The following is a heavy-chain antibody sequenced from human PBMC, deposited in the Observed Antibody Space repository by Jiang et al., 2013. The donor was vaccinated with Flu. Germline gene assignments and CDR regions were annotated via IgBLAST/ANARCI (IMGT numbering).Heavy chain of an antibody. V-gene: IGHV4-59*08. D-gene: IGHD6-19*01. CDR3: ARHSISGWHASQFDY. J-gene: IGHJ4*02. Sequence: GLVKPSETLSLTCTVSGGSISSYYWSWIRQPPGKGLEWIGYIYYSGSTNYNPSLKSRVTISVDTSKNQFSLRLSSVTAADTAVYYCARHSISGWHASQFDYWGQGTLVTVSS. CDR1: GGSISSYY. CDR2: IYYSGST.